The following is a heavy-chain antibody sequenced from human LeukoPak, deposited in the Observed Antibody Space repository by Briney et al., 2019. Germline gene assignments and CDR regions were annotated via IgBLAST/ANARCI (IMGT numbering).Heavy chain of an antibody. CDR2: SKNKANNYIT. V-gene: IGHV3-72*01. J-gene: IGHJ4*02. D-gene: IGHD3-22*01. CDR1: GFIFSDHY. Sequence: PGGSLRLSCAASGFIFSDHYIDWVRQAPGKGLEWVGRSKNKANNYITQYAAFVQGRFTISRDNSKNSLYLQINSPKTEDTAVYYCARDSSGQGDYWGQGTLVTVSS. CDR3: ARDSSGQGDY.